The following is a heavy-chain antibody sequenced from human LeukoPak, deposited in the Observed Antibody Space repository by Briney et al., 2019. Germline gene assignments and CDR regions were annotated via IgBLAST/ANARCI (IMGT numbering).Heavy chain of an antibody. CDR2: IKQDGSEK. CDR1: GFTFSSYW. CDR3: ARDLVRGVFRHRFDY. V-gene: IGHV3-7*01. J-gene: IGHJ4*02. Sequence: PGGSLRLSCAASGFTFSSYWMSWVRQAPGKGLEWVANIKQDGSEKYYVDSVKGRFTISRDNAKNSLYLQMNGLRAEDTAVYYCARDLVRGVFRHRFDYWGQGTLVTVSS. D-gene: IGHD3-10*01.